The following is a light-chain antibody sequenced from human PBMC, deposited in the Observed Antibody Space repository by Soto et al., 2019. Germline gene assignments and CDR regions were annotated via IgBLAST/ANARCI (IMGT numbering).Light chain of an antibody. CDR3: QPRRNWLGVT. V-gene: IGKV3-11*01. CDR1: QSVSSY. Sequence: EIVLTQSPATLSLSPGERATLSCRASQSVSSYLAWYQQKPDQPPRLLIYDASYRATGIPARFSASGSGTAFTLTISSLEPEYFVVYYVQPRRNWLGVTFGPGTKVDI. CDR2: DAS. J-gene: IGKJ3*01.